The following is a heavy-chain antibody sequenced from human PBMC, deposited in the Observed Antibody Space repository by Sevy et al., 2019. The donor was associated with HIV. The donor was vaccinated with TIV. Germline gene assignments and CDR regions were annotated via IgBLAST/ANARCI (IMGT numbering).Heavy chain of an antibody. Sequence: GGSLRLSCAASGFPFSDAWMNWVRQVPGKGLEWVGLIKNENEGGTTDYAAPVKGRSIISRDDLKNTLYLQMSSLKIEDTAIYYCTTDWGTGNTWVSAFDIWGQGTMVTVSS. CDR3: TTDWGTGNTWVSAFDI. CDR2: IKNENEGGTT. CDR1: GFPFSDAW. D-gene: IGHD1-7*01. J-gene: IGHJ3*02. V-gene: IGHV3-15*01.